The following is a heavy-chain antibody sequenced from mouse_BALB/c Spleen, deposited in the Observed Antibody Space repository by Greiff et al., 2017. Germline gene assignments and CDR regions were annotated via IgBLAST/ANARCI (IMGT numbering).Heavy chain of an antibody. CDR3: ANDGYYGFAY. CDR2: ISYDGSN. J-gene: IGHJ3*01. CDR1: GYSFTSGYY. Sequence: ESGPGLVKPSQSLSLTCSVTGYSFTSGYYWNWIRQFPGNKLEWMGYISYDGSNNYNPSLKNRISITRDTSKNQFFLKLNSVTSEDTATYYCANDGYYGFAYWGQGTLVTVSA. V-gene: IGHV3-6*02. D-gene: IGHD2-3*01.